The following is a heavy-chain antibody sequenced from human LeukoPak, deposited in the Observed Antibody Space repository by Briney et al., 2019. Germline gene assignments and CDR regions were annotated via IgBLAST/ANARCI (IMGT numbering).Heavy chain of an antibody. J-gene: IGHJ4*02. CDR2: MNPKSGNT. CDR1: GYTFTSYD. Sequence: ASVKVSCKASGYTFTSYDINWVRQVTGQGLEWMGWMNPKSGNTGYAQKFQGRVTITRNTSISTAYMEVSSLRYEDTAVYYCATSKRRDGYLPFDYWGQGTLVTVSS. V-gene: IGHV1-8*03. CDR3: ATSKRRDGYLPFDY. D-gene: IGHD5-24*01.